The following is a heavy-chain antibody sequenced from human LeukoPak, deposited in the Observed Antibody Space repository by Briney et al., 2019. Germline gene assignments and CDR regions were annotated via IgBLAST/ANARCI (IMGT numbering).Heavy chain of an antibody. Sequence: SETLSLTCTVSGGSISSYYWSWIRQPAGKGPEWIGRIYTSGSTNYNPSLKSRVTMSVDTSKNQFSLKLSSVTAADTAVYYCARGGPYYYDSSGYLFDYWGQGTLVTVSS. V-gene: IGHV4-4*07. J-gene: IGHJ4*02. CDR2: IYTSGST. D-gene: IGHD3-22*01. CDR3: ARGGPYYYDSSGYLFDY. CDR1: GGSISSYY.